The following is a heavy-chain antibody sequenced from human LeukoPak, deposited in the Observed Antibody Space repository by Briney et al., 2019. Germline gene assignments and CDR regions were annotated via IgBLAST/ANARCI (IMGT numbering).Heavy chain of an antibody. J-gene: IGHJ5*02. Sequence: ASVKVSCKASGYSFTNYYIHWVRQAPGQGLEWMGIINPSGGSTSYAQKFQGRVTMTRDTSTSTVYMELNSLRSEDTAMYYCTREMGSRSMIKAENCFDPWGQGTLVTVSS. CDR2: INPSGGST. CDR1: GYSFTNYY. D-gene: IGHD3-16*01. CDR3: TREMGSRSMIKAENCFDP. V-gene: IGHV1-46*01.